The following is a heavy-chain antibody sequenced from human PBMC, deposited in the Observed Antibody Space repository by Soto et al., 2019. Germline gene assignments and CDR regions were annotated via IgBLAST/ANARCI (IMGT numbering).Heavy chain of an antibody. CDR1: GFTFSSYG. Sequence: GGSLRLSCAASGFTFSSYGMHWVRQAPGKGLEWVAVIWYDGSNKYYADSVKGRFTISRDNSKNTLYLQMNSLRAEDTAVYYCARDKANIGIAVAGIFDYWGQGTLVTVSS. CDR2: IWYDGSNK. V-gene: IGHV3-33*01. D-gene: IGHD6-19*01. CDR3: ARDKANIGIAVAGIFDY. J-gene: IGHJ4*02.